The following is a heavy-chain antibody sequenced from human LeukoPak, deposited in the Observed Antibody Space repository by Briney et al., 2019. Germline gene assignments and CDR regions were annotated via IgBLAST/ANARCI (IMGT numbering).Heavy chain of an antibody. Sequence: PGGSLRLSCAASGFTFEDYTMHWVPQTPEKGLEWVSLNWDGSSTYDADSVKGRFASSRDNSKNSLYLQMNSLGTEDTALYYCAQGSSSWPSLFDYWGQGTLVTVSS. CDR2: NWDGSST. D-gene: IGHD6-13*01. CDR3: AQGSSSWPSLFDY. V-gene: IGHV3-43*01. CDR1: GFTFEDYT. J-gene: IGHJ4*02.